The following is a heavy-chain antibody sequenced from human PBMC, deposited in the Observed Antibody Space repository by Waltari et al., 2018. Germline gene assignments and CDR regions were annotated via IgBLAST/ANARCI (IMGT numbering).Heavy chain of an antibody. V-gene: IGHV4-4*07. J-gene: IGHJ3*02. D-gene: IGHD3-9*01. CDR3: ARDHPAYYDILTGYRDAGDAFDI. Sequence: QVQLQESGPGLVKPSETLSLTCTVSGGSISSYYWSWIRQPAGKGLEWIGRIYTSGSPNYNPSRKSRVTMSVDTSKNQFSLKLSSVTAADTAVYYGARDHPAYYDILTGYRDAGDAFDIWGQGTMVTVSS. CDR2: IYTSGSP. CDR1: GGSISSYY.